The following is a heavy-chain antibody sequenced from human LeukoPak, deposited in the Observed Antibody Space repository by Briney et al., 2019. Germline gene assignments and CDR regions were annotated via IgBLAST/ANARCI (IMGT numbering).Heavy chain of an antibody. CDR2: INHSGST. V-gene: IGHV4-34*01. CDR1: GGSFSGYY. Sequence: SETLSLTCAVYGGSFSGYYWSWIRQPPGKGLEWIGEINHSGSTNYNPSLKSRVTISVDTSKNQFSLKPSPVTAADTAVYYCARVQLWRRSYFDYWGQGTLVTVSS. D-gene: IGHD5-18*01. CDR3: ARVQLWRRSYFDY. J-gene: IGHJ4*02.